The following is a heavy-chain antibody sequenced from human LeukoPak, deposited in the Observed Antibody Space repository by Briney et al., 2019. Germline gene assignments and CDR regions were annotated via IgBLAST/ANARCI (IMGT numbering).Heavy chain of an antibody. V-gene: IGHV4-4*07. D-gene: IGHD3-10*01. CDR3: ARDSGTTGEVKFDP. CDR1: GGSFSTYY. J-gene: IGHJ5*02. CDR2: IYTSGTT. Sequence: SETLSPTCTVSGGSFSTYYWSWIRQPAGKGLEWIGHIYTSGTTNYNPSLKSRVTMSIDTSKNQFSLKLSSVTAADTAVYYCARDSGTTGEVKFDPWGQGTLVTVSS.